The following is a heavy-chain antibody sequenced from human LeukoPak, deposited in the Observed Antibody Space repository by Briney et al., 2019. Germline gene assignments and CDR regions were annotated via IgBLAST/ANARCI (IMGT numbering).Heavy chain of an antibody. CDR3: TTRLGYVDV. D-gene: IGHD2-2*01. V-gene: IGHV3-73*01. CDR2: IRSKANSYAT. Sequence: GGSLRLSCAASGFTFSGSAMHWVRQASGKGLEWVGRIRSKANSYATAYAVSVKGRFTISRDDSKNTAYLQMNSLKTEDTAVYYCTTRLGYVDVWGKGTTVTVSS. J-gene: IGHJ6*03. CDR1: GFTFSGSA.